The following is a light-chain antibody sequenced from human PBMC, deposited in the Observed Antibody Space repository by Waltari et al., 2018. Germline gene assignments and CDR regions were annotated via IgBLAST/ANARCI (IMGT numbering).Light chain of an antibody. CDR1: SSDVGRYNY. CDR2: EVT. CDR3: SSFADTNPFV. V-gene: IGLV2-8*01. J-gene: IGLJ1*01. Sequence: QSALTQPPSASGSPGQSVTISCTGTSSDVGRYNYVSWYQQHPGKAPKLIIYEVTKRPSGVPDRFSGYKSGNTASLTVSGLHAEDEADCYCSSFADTNPFVFGTGTKVTVL.